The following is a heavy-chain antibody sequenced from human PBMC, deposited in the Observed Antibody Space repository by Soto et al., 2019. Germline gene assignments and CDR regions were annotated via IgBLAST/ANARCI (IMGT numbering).Heavy chain of an antibody. CDR1: GFTFSSYG. Sequence: VQLVESGGGLVQPGGSLRLSCSASGFTFSSYGMHWVRQAPGKGLEWVAVISYDGSNKYYADSVKGRFTISRDNSKNTLYLQMNSLRAEDTAVYYCAKDSVSGYSGYEHYYFDYWGQGTLVTVSS. CDR2: ISYDGSNK. J-gene: IGHJ4*02. V-gene: IGHV3-30*18. CDR3: AKDSVSGYSGYEHYYFDY. D-gene: IGHD5-12*01.